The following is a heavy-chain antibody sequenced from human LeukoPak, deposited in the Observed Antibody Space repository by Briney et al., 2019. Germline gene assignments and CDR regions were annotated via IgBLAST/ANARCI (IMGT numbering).Heavy chain of an antibody. Sequence: PGGSLRLSCAASGFTFSSYSMNWVRQAPGKGLEWVSYTSGSTISYADSVKGRFTISRDNTKNSLYLQMDSLRDEDTAVYYFARDKDWSFDYWGQGTLVTVSS. CDR1: GFTFSSYS. CDR3: ARDKDWSFDY. J-gene: IGHJ4*02. V-gene: IGHV3-48*02. D-gene: IGHD1-1*01. CDR2: TSGSTI.